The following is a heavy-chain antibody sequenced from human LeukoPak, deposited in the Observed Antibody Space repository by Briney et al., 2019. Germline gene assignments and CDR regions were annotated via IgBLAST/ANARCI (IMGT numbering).Heavy chain of an antibody. J-gene: IGHJ6*02. CDR1: GASISSYY. D-gene: IGHD5-18*01. CDR3: ASLAATGYPGYGMDV. CDR2: ISYSGST. Sequence: SSESLSLTCTVSGASISSYYWSWIRQSPGKGLEWIGYISYSGSTNYNASLTSRLTISVDTSKNQFSLRLSPVTAADTAVYYCASLAATGYPGYGMDVWGQGTTVTVSS. V-gene: IGHV4-59*08.